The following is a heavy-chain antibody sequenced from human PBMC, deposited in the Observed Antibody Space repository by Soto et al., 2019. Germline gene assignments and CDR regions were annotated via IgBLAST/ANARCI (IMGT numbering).Heavy chain of an antibody. CDR2: IYWNDDK. CDR1: GFSLSTSGVG. V-gene: IGHV2-5*01. J-gene: IGHJ4*02. Sequence: VSGPTLVNPTQTLTLTCTFSGFSLSTSGVGVGWIRQPPGKALEWLALIYWNDDKRYSPSLESRLTITKDTSKNQVVFTVSDMDPVDTATYYCAHTLTYYPDGSGYYYRYWGQGTLVTVSS. CDR3: AHTLTYYPDGSGYYYRY. D-gene: IGHD3-22*01.